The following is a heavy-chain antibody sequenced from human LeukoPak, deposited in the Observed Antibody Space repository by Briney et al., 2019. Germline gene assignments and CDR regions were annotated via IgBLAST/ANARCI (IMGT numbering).Heavy chain of an antibody. CDR3: ARDSSSWSDYYYYMDV. CDR2: ISAYNGNT. D-gene: IGHD6-13*01. V-gene: IGHV1-18*01. Sequence: ASVKLSCKASGYTFTASGISWVRQAPGQGLEWMGWISAYNGNTNYAQKLQGRVTMTTDTSTSTAYMELRSLRSDDTAVYYCARDSSSWSDYYYYMDVWGKGTTVTVSS. J-gene: IGHJ6*03. CDR1: GYTFTASG.